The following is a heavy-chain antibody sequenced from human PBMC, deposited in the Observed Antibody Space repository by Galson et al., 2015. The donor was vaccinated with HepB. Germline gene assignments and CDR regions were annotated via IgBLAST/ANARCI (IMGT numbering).Heavy chain of an antibody. CDR3: VTYRGAAFDI. Sequence: SLRLSCAASGIHFNHYWMSWVRQAPGKGLEWVANIDEDGSEKTYVDSVKGRFSISRENASHSLYLQMKSLRPEDTAVYYCVTYRGAAFDIWGQGTIVTVSS. D-gene: IGHD1-14*01. CDR1: GIHFNHYW. CDR2: IDEDGSEK. V-gene: IGHV3-7*02. J-gene: IGHJ3*02.